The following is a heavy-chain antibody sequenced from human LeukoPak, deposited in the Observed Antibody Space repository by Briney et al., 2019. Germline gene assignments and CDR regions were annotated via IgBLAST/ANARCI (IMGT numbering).Heavy chain of an antibody. V-gene: IGHV4-59*08. CDR2: IYYSGST. Sequence: PSETLSLTCTVSGGSISSYYWSWIRQPPGKGLEWIGYIYYSGSTNYNPSLKSRVTISVDTSKNQFSLKLSSVTAADTAVYYCARQAGLGYCSGGSCYYSDYWGQGTLVTVSS. D-gene: IGHD2-15*01. CDR1: GGSISSYY. CDR3: ARQAGLGYCSGGSCYYSDY. J-gene: IGHJ4*02.